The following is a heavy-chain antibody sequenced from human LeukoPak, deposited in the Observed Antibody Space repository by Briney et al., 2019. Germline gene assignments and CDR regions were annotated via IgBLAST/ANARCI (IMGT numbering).Heavy chain of an antibody. CDR3: ARAPDSSGWYYFDY. CDR2: ISSSSSYI. J-gene: IGHJ4*02. D-gene: IGHD6-19*01. V-gene: IGHV3-21*01. Sequence: GGSLRLSCAASGFTFSSYSMNWVRQAPGKGLEWVSSISSSSSYIYYADSVKGRFTISRDNAKNSLYLQMNSLRAEDTAVYYCARAPDSSGWYYFDYWGQGTLVTVSS. CDR1: GFTFSSYS.